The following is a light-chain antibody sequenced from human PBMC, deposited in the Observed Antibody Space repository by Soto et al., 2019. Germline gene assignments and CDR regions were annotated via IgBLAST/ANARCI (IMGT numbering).Light chain of an antibody. J-gene: IGKJ2*01. CDR3: QQTYNAPYT. CDR1: QSVSSSY. V-gene: IGKV3-20*01. CDR2: GAS. Sequence: EIVLTQSPGTLSLSPGERATLSCRASQSVSSSYLAWYQQKPGQAPRLLIYGASSRATGIPDRFSGSGSGTDFTLTISRLEPEDFATYSCQQTYNAPYTFGQGTTLEIK.